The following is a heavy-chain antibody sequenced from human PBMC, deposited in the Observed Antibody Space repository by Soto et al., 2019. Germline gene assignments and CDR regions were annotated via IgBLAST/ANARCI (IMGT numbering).Heavy chain of an antibody. D-gene: IGHD3-10*01. CDR2: IWYDGSNK. CDR1: GFTFSSYG. V-gene: IGHV3-33*06. J-gene: IGHJ4*02. Sequence: GGSLRLSCAASGFTFSSYGMHWVRQAPGKGLEWVAVIWYDGSNKYYADSVKGRFTISRDNSKNTLYLQMNSLRAEDTAVYYCAKGELWFGEFYWGQGTLVTVSS. CDR3: AKGELWFGEFY.